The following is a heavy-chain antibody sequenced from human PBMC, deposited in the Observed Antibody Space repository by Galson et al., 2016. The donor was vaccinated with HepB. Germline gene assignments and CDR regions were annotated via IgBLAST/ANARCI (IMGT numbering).Heavy chain of an antibody. V-gene: IGHV4-39*01. CDR3: ATLPVARVYYYYGLDV. D-gene: IGHD6-19*01. CDR1: GGSIGSDRYY. J-gene: IGHJ6*02. CDR2: IFYSGST. Sequence: SETLSLTCTVSGGSIGSDRYYWAWIRQPPRKGLEWIGGIFYSGSTYYKPSLKSRVAISIDTSKNQFSLKLASATATDTAVYYCATLPVARVYYYYGLDVWGQGTTVTVSS.